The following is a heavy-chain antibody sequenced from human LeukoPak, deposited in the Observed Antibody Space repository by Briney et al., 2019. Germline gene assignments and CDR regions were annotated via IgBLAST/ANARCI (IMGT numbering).Heavy chain of an antibody. CDR1: GFTFSSYS. V-gene: IGHV3-53*01. J-gene: IGHJ4*02. Sequence: GGSLRLSCAASGFTFSSYSMNWVRQAPGKGLEWVSVIYSGGSTYYADSVKGRFTISRDNSKNTLYLQMNSLRAEDTAVYYCASKSGKDYWGQGTLVTVSS. CDR3: ASKSGKDY. CDR2: IYSGGST.